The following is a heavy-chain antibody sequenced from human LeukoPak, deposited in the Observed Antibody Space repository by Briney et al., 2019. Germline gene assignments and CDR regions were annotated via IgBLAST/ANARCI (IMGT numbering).Heavy chain of an antibody. Sequence: GESLKVSCKGSGYTFTSYWIGWVRQMPGKGLEWMGIIYPGDSDTRYSPSFQGQVTISADKSSSTAYLQWSSLKASDTAMYYCARHPEMATIFSYQYWGQGTLVTVSS. D-gene: IGHD5-24*01. V-gene: IGHV5-51*01. J-gene: IGHJ4*02. CDR2: IYPGDSDT. CDR1: GYTFTSYW. CDR3: ARHPEMATIFSYQY.